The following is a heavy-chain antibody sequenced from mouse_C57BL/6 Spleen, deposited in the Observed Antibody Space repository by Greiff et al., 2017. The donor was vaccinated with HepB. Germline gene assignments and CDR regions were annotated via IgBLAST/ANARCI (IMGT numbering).Heavy chain of an antibody. CDR1: GFTFSSYG. Sequence: EVMLVESGGDLVKPGGSLKLSCAASGFTFSSYGMSWVRQTPDKRLEWVATISSGGSYTYYPDSVKGRFTISRDNAKNTLYLQMSSLKSEDTAMYYCARRIYDAPYVGFAYWGQGTLVTVSA. CDR2: ISSGGSYT. V-gene: IGHV5-6*02. J-gene: IGHJ3*01. CDR3: ARRIYDAPYVGFAY. D-gene: IGHD2-3*01.